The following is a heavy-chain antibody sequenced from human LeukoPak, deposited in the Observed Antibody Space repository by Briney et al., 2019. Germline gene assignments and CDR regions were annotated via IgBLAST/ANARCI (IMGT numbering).Heavy chain of an antibody. V-gene: IGHV3-48*03. CDR3: ARDYGDYIGYDAVDI. CDR1: GFTFSSYE. D-gene: IGHD4-17*01. Sequence: GGSLRLSCAASGFTFSSYEMNWVRKAPGGGREGLSYIASSGSSTYYADSVKGRFTISRDNAKNSLYLQMNSLRAEDTAVYYCARDYGDYIGYDAVDIWGQGTMVTVSS. J-gene: IGHJ3*02. CDR2: IASSGSST.